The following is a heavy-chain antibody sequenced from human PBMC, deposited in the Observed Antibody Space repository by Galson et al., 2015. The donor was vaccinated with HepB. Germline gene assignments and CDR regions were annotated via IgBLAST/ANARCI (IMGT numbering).Heavy chain of an antibody. CDR3: ARDSGTYYFDH. CDR2: IKSDGSST. CDR1: GFTFSSYW. D-gene: IGHD1-26*01. V-gene: IGHV3-74*01. J-gene: IGHJ4*02. Sequence: SLRLSCAASGFTFSSYWMHWVRQAPGKGLVWVSRIKSDGSSTNYADSVKGRFTISRDNAKNTLYLQMNSLRAEDTAVYYCARDSGTYYFDHWGQGTLVTVSS.